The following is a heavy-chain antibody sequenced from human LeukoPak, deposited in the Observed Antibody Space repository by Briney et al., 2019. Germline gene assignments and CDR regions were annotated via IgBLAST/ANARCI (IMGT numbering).Heavy chain of an antibody. Sequence: ASVKVSCKASGYTFTSYYMHWVRQAPGQGLEWMGIINPSGGSTSYAQKFQSRVTMIRDTSTSTVYMELSSLRSEDTAVYYCARDLKAVAAIFDYWGQGTLVTVSS. CDR1: GYTFTSYY. V-gene: IGHV1-46*01. CDR2: INPSGGST. J-gene: IGHJ4*02. CDR3: ARDLKAVAAIFDY. D-gene: IGHD6-19*01.